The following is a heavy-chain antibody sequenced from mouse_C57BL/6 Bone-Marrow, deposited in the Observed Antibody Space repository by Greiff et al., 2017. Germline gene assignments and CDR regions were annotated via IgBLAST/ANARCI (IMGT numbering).Heavy chain of an antibody. CDR2: IYPGNSDT. Sequence: VQLKQSGTVLARPGASVKMSCKTSGYTFTSYWMHWVKQRPGQGLEWIGAIYPGNSDTSYNQKFKGKAKLTAVTSASTAYMELSSLTNEDSAVYYCTRNPHYYGSSYGGFAYWGQGTLVTVSA. CDR3: TRNPHYYGSSYGGFAY. J-gene: IGHJ3*01. CDR1: GYTFTSYW. D-gene: IGHD1-1*01. V-gene: IGHV1-5*01.